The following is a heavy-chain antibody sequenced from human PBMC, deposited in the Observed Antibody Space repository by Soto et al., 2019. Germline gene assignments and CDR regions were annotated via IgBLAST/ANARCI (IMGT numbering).Heavy chain of an antibody. J-gene: IGHJ4*02. Sequence: QVQLQQWGAGLLKPSETLSLTCAVYGGSFSGYYWSWIRQPPGKGLEWIGEINHSGSTNYNPSLKSRVTISVDTSKNQFSLKRSSLTDADTDVYDCASEGSGYSLDYWGQGTLVTVSS. CDR2: INHSGST. CDR3: ASEGSGYSLDY. D-gene: IGHD3-22*01. CDR1: GGSFSGYY. V-gene: IGHV4-34*01.